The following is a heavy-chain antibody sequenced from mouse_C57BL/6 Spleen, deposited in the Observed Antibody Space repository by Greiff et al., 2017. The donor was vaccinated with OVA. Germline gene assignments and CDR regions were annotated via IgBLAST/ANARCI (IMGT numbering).Heavy chain of an antibody. V-gene: IGHV2-2*01. CDR1: GFSLTSYG. CDR2: IWSGGST. J-gene: IGHJ3*01. Sequence: QVQLKESGPGLVQPSQSLSITCTVSGFSLTSYGVHWVRQSPGKGLEWLGVIWSGGSTDYNAAFISRLSISKDNSKSQVFFKMNSLQADDTAIYYCAREEPFAYWGQGTLVTVSA. CDR3: AREEPFAY.